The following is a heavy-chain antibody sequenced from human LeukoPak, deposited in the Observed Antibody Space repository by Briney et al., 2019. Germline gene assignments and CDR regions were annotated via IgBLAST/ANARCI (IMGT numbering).Heavy chain of an antibody. D-gene: IGHD4-17*01. CDR1: GFSFSSSY. Sequence: ASVKVSCKASGFSFSSSYIQWVRRAPGQGLEWMGLINPSGGSTTYAQKFQGRVTMTRDTSISTAYMELSRLRSDDTAVYYCARARLLTTVTTPGKNWFDPWGQGTLVTVSS. CDR3: ARARLLTTVTTPGKNWFDP. CDR2: INPSGGST. V-gene: IGHV1-46*01. J-gene: IGHJ5*02.